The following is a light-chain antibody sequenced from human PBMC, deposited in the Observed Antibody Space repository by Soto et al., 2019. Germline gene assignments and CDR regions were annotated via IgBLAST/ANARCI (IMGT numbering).Light chain of an antibody. CDR1: QGISSA. CDR2: DVF. V-gene: IGKV1-13*02. CDR3: QQLETYPLT. Sequence: AIQVTQSPSSLSASVGDTDTITCRASQGISSAFAWYQQKPGKVPRLLIYDVFNLQSGVPSRFSGSGSGTDFTLTISRLQPEDFATYYCQQLETYPLTFGQGTRLEIK. J-gene: IGKJ5*01.